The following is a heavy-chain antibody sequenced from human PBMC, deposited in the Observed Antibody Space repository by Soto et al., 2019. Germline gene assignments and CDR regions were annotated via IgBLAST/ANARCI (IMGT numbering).Heavy chain of an antibody. V-gene: IGHV4-31*03. Sequence: SETLSLTCTFSGGSISRGGYYWTWIRHPPGKGLEWIGYIYYTGSTYYNPSLKSRVTISVDTSKNQFSLKLSSVTAADTAVYYCARHLTMVRGVMSGNALDIWGQGTMVT. CDR1: GGSISRGGYY. D-gene: IGHD3-10*01. J-gene: IGHJ3*02. CDR2: IYYTGST. CDR3: ARHLTMVRGVMSGNALDI.